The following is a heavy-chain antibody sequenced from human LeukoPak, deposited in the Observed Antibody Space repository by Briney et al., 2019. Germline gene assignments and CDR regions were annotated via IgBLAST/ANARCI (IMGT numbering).Heavy chain of an antibody. Sequence: SETLSLTCAVYGGSFSGYYWSWIRQPPGKGLEWIGEINHSGSTNYNPSLKSRVTILVDTYKNQFSLKLSSVTAADTAVYYCARARSSNSLFDYWGQGTLVTASS. CDR3: ARARSSNSLFDY. CDR1: GGSFSGYY. V-gene: IGHV4-34*01. J-gene: IGHJ4*02. D-gene: IGHD2-2*01. CDR2: INHSGST.